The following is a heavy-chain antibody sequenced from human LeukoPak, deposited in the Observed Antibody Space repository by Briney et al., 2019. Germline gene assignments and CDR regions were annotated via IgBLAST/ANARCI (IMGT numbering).Heavy chain of an antibody. CDR3: AREGPMIVVARSRDAFDI. J-gene: IGHJ3*02. CDR2: INPNSGGT. Sequence: GASVKVSCKASGYTFTGYYMHWVRQAPGQGLEWMGWINPNSGGTNYAQKFQGRVTMTRDTSISTAYMELSRLRSDDTAVYYCAREGPMIVVARSRDAFDIWGQGTMVTVSS. CDR1: GYTFTGYY. D-gene: IGHD3-22*01. V-gene: IGHV1-2*02.